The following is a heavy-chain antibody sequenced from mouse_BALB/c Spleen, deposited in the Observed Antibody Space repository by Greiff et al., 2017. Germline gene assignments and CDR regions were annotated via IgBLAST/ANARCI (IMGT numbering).Heavy chain of an antibody. V-gene: IGHV2-6-7*01. CDR2: IWGDGST. D-gene: IGHD2-12*01. CDR1: GFSLTGYG. Sequence: VQRVESGPGRVAPSQSLSITCNVSGFSLTGYGGNWVRQPPGKGLGGLGMIWGDGSTDYNSALKSRLSISKDNSKSQVFLKMNSLQTDDTARYYCARDRVPANSPHYWYFDVWVAGTTVTVSS. CDR3: ARDRVPANSPHYWYFDV. J-gene: IGHJ1*01.